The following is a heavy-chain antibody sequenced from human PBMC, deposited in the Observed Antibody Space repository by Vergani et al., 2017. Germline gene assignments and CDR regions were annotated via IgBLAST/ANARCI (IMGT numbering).Heavy chain of an antibody. V-gene: IGHV4-38-2*02. CDR1: GYSISSGYY. CDR3: ARDAAANDY. CDR2: IYHSGST. D-gene: IGHD6-13*01. Sequence: QVQLQESGPGLVKPSETLSLTCAVSGYSISSGYYWGWIRQPPGKGLEWIGSIYHSGSTYYNPSLKSRVTISVDTSKNQFSLKLSSVTAADTAVYYCARDAAANDYWGQGTLVTVSS. J-gene: IGHJ4*02.